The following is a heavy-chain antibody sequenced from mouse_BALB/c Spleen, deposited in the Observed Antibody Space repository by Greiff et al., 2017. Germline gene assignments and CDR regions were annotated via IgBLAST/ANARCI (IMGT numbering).Heavy chain of an antibody. CDR3: AREDYGDYFYAMDY. J-gene: IGHJ4*01. CDR1: GYTFTSYW. V-gene: IGHV1-7*01. CDR2: INPSTGYT. Sequence: VQLQQSGAELAKPGASVKMSCKASGYTFTSYWMHWVKQRPGQGLEWIGYINPSTGYTEYNQKFKDKATLTADKSSSTAYMQLSSLTSEDSAVYYCAREDYGDYFYAMDYWGQGTSVTVSS. D-gene: IGHD2-13*01.